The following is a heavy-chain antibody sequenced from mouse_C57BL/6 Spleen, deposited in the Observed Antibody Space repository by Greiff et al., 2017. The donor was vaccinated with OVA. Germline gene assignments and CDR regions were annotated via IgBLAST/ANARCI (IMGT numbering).Heavy chain of an antibody. CDR1: GFTFSSYA. Sequence: EVMLVESGGGLVKPGGSLKLSCAASGFTFSSYAMSWVRQTPEKRLEWVATISDGGSYTYYPDNVKGRFTISRDNAKNNLYMQNSHLKSEDTAVYDGASLYEYDEGVFAYWGQGTLVTVSA. J-gene: IGHJ3*01. CDR3: ASLYEYDEGVFAY. V-gene: IGHV5-4*03. CDR2: ISDGGSYT. D-gene: IGHD2-4*01.